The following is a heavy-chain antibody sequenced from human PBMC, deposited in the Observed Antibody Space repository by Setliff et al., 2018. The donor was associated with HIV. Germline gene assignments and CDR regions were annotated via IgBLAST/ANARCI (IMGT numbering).Heavy chain of an antibody. J-gene: IGHJ4*02. CDR2: IYYSGTT. V-gene: IGHV4-39*01. CDR1: GGSIRSNSYY. Sequence: PSETLSLTCSVSGGSIRSNSYYWGWIRQPPGKGLEWIATIYYSGTTYRNPSLKSRLTISVDTSKNHFSLKLSTVTAADTAVYYCARQRRYGYYYGSGSLDYFDYWGQGTLVTVSS. CDR3: ARQRRYGYYYGSGSLDYFDY. D-gene: IGHD3-10*01.